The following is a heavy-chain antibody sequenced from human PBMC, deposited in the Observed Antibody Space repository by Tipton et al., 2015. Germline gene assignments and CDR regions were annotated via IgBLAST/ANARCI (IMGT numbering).Heavy chain of an antibody. J-gene: IGHJ4*02. CDR1: EFILGNYW. V-gene: IGHV3-7*01. D-gene: IGHD2-2*01. CDR3: ARERAKACINTKCYHFDY. CDR2: IKQDGSET. Sequence: SLRLSCAASEFILGNYWMTWVRQAPGKGPEWVANIKQDGSETFYVDSVKGRFTISRDNAKNSLYLQMNSLRAEDTAVYYCARERAKACINTKCYHFDYWGQGTLVTVSS.